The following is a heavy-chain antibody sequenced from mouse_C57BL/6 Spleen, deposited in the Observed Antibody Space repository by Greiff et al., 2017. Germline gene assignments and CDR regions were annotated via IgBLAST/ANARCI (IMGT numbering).Heavy chain of an antibody. D-gene: IGHD6-2*01. Sequence: LEESGAELVKPGASVKISCKASGYAFSSYWMNWVKQRPGKGLEWIGQIYPGDGDTNYNGKFKGKATLTAAKSSSTAYMQLSSLTSEDSAVYFCARSRDSLYFDYWGQGTTLTVSS. J-gene: IGHJ2*01. CDR2: IYPGDGDT. CDR1: GYAFSSYW. CDR3: ARSRDSLYFDY. V-gene: IGHV1-80*01.